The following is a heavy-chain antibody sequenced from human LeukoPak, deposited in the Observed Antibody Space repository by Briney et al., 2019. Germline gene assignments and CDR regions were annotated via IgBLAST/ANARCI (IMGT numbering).Heavy chain of an antibody. CDR3: APFMGLRLY. D-gene: IGHD3-16*01. CDR1: GFTFSSYE. V-gene: IGHV3-48*03. J-gene: IGHJ4*02. CDR2: ISSSGSTI. Sequence: PGGSLRLSCAASGFTFSSYEMNWVRQAPGKGLEWVSYISSSGSTIYYADSVKGRFTISRDNAKNSLYLQMNSLRAEDTAVYYCAPFMGLRLYWAQGTLVTVSS.